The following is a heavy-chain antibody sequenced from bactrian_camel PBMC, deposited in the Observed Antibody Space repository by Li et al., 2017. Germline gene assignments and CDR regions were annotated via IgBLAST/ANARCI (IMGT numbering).Heavy chain of an antibody. Sequence: DVQLVESGGGRVEAGGSLKLSCAASGYVDKGFCIGWVRQAPGKQREKVALIGSDRATHYSQSVKGRFTISKDSAKNTLYLQMNNLKPEDTAMYYCGANKYCRGSACCNSDFSHWGQGTQVTVS. CDR1: GYVDKGFC. CDR2: IGSDRAT. D-gene: IGHD2*01. J-gene: IGHJ4*01. CDR3: GANKYCRGSACCNSDFSH. V-gene: IGHV3S67*01.